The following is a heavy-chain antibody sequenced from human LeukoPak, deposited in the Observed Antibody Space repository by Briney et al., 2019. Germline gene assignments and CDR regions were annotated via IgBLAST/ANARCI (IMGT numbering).Heavy chain of an antibody. CDR2: ISSSSSYI. CDR1: GFTFSSYS. V-gene: IGHV3-21*01. J-gene: IGHJ4*02. CDR3: ATEGSLVVPAAIGEFDY. D-gene: IGHD2-2*01. Sequence: PGGSLRLSCAASGFTFSSYSMNWVRQAPGKGLEWVSSISSSSSYIYYADSVKGRFTISRDNAKNSLYLQMNSLRAEDTAVYYCATEGSLVVPAAIGEFDYWGQGTLVTVSS.